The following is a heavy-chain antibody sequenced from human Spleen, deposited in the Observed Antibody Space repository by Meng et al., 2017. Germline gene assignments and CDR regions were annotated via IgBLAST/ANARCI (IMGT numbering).Heavy chain of an antibody. CDR2: IIPILGIA. CDR3: ARVYCGGDCYADY. Sequence: SVKVSCKASGGTFSSYTISWVRQAPGQGLEWMGRIIPILGIANYAQKFQGRVTITADESTSTAYMELSSLRSEDTAVYYCARVYCGGDCYADYWGQGTLVTVSS. CDR1: GGTFSSYT. J-gene: IGHJ4*02. D-gene: IGHD2-21*02. V-gene: IGHV1-69*02.